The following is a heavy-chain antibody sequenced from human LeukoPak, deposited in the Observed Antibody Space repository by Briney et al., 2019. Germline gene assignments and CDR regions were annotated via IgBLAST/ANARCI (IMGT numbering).Heavy chain of an antibody. V-gene: IGHV5-51*01. Sequence: GESLKISCKGSGYSFTSYWIGWVRQMPGKGLEWMGIIYPGHSDTRYSPSFQGQVTISADKSISTAYLQWSSLKASDTAMYYCARQHYSSGWYPGYFDYWGQGTLVTVSS. CDR2: IYPGHSDT. J-gene: IGHJ4*02. D-gene: IGHD6-19*01. CDR3: ARQHYSSGWYPGYFDY. CDR1: GYSFTSYW.